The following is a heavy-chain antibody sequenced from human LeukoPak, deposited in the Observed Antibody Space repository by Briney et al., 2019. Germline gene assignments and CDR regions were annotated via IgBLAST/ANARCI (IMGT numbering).Heavy chain of an antibody. Sequence: SVKVSCKASGGTSSSYAISWVRQAPGQGLEWMGGIIPIFGTANYAQKFQGRVTITADESTSTAYMELSSLRSEDTAVYYCARVASGYSYGNGFDYWGQGTLVTVSS. J-gene: IGHJ4*02. V-gene: IGHV1-69*01. CDR3: ARVASGYSYGNGFDY. CDR1: GGTSSSYA. D-gene: IGHD5-18*01. CDR2: IIPIFGTA.